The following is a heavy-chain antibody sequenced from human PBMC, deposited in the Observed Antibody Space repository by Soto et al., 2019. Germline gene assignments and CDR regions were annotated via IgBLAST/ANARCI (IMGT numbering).Heavy chain of an antibody. V-gene: IGHV4-34*01. CDR2: INHSGST. CDR3: ARSNREGITGTTWLYYFDY. CDR1: GGSFSGYY. Sequence: QVQLQQWGAGLLKPSETLSLTCAVYGGSFSGYYWRWIRQPPGKGLEWIGEINHSGSTNYNPSLKRRVTKSIDTSKNQFSLKLSSGTAAGTAVYYCARSNREGITGTTWLYYFDYWGQGTLVTVSS. D-gene: IGHD1-20*01. J-gene: IGHJ4*02.